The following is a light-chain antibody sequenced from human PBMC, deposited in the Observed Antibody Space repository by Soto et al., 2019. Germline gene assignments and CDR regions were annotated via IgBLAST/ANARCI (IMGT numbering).Light chain of an antibody. V-gene: IGLV3-21*02. CDR1: NIGIKS. CDR2: DDS. Sequence: SYELTQPPSVSVAPGQTARITCGGNNIGIKSVHWYQQKPRQAPVLVVYDDSDRPSGIPERFSGSNSGNTATLTISRVEAGDEADYYCQVWDSSSDLVVFGGGTKLTVL. J-gene: IGLJ2*01. CDR3: QVWDSSSDLVV.